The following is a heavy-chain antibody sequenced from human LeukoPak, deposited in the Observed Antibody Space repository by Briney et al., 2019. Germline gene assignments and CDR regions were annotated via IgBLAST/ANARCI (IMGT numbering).Heavy chain of an antibody. D-gene: IGHD6-13*01. CDR2: ILHSGTT. CDR1: GYSISSGYY. V-gene: IGHV4-38-2*02. CDR3: AKSIASAGTNSCYYMDV. J-gene: IGHJ6*03. Sequence: SETLSLTCTVSGYSISSGYYWGWIRQPPGKGLEWIGSILHSGTTYYNPSLKSRVTIPVDASKNQFSLRLSSVTAADTAVYFCAKSIASAGTNSCYYMDVWGTGTTVTVSS.